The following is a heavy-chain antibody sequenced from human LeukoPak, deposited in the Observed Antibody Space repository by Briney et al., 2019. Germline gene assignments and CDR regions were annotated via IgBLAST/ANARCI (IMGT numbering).Heavy chain of an antibody. V-gene: IGHV5-51*01. Sequence: GESLKISCKGSGYSFTSYWIGWVRQMPGKGLEWMGIIYPGDSDTRYSPSFQGQVTISADKSINTAYLQWSGLKASDSAMYYCARGVKMGATQNWLDPWGQGTLVTVSS. CDR2: IYPGDSDT. J-gene: IGHJ5*02. CDR3: ARGVKMGATQNWLDP. CDR1: GYSFTSYW. D-gene: IGHD1-26*01.